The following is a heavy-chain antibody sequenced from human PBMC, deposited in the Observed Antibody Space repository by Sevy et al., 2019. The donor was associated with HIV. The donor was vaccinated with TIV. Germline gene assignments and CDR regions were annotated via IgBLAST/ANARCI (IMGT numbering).Heavy chain of an antibody. CDR2: ISGSGVTT. CDR3: AKAGVRVGGTFDLFYFDY. Sequence: GGSLRLSCAASGFTFSTYAMSWVRQAPGKGLEWVSGISGSGVTTYYADSVKGRFTISRDNSKNTLYLQMNSLTAEDTAVYYCAKAGVRVGGTFDLFYFDYWGQGTLDTVSS. J-gene: IGHJ4*02. D-gene: IGHD6-19*01. V-gene: IGHV3-23*01. CDR1: GFTFSTYA.